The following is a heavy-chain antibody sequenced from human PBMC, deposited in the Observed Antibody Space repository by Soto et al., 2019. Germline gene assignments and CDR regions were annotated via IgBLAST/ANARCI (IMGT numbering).Heavy chain of an antibody. Sequence: PSETLSLTCAVYGGSFSGYYWSWIRQPPGKGLEWMGEINHRGSTNYNPSLKSRVTISVDTSKNQFSLKLSSVTAADTAVYYCARSSPGNYCSSTSCRKRIFYYYYGMGVWGQGTTVTVSS. J-gene: IGHJ6*02. CDR1: GGSFSGYY. V-gene: IGHV4-34*01. CDR2: INHRGST. D-gene: IGHD2-2*01. CDR3: ARSSPGNYCSSTSCRKRIFYYYYGMGV.